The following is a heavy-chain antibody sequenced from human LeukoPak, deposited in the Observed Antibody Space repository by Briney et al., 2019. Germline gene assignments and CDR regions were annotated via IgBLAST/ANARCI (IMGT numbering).Heavy chain of an antibody. D-gene: IGHD1-7*01. CDR3: ARNYIDYYYCMDV. CDR1: GGSISSYY. CDR2: IYYSGST. V-gene: IGHV4-59*01. J-gene: IGHJ6*03. Sequence: SETLSLTCTVSGGSISSYYWSWIRQPPGKGLEWIGYIYYSGSTNYNPSLKSRVTISVDTSKNQFSLKLSSVTAADTAVYYCARNYIDYYYCMDVWGKGTTVTVSS.